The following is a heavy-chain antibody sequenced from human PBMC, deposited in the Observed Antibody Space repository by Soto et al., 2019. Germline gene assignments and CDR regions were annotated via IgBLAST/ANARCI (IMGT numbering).Heavy chain of an antibody. CDR2: IYHSGST. V-gene: IGHV4-31*03. Sequence: QVRLQESGPGLVRPSQTLSLTCSVSGDSLTIGGHYWTWIRQHPGKGLEWIGYIYHSGSTYYSPSLRSRVTISVDTSENQFSLKFTSMTAADTAVYYCARGGDGFDLWGQGKMVTVSS. J-gene: IGHJ3*01. CDR1: GDSLTIGGHY. CDR3: ARGGDGFDL.